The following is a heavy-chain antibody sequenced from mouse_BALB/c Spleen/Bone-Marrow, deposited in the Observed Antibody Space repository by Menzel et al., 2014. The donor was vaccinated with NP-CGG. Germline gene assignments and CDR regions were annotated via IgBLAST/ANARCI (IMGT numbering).Heavy chain of an antibody. CDR1: GFTFSSYG. CDR2: ISNGSNYT. CDR3: TRQRGDYAMDY. D-gene: IGHD1-1*02. V-gene: IGHV5-9-3*01. Sequence: EVKLMESGGGLVKPGGSLKLSCAASGFTFSSYGVSWVRQTPEKRLEWVATISNGSNYTYYPDSVKGRFTISRDNAKNTLYLQMSSLRSEDTAMYYCTRQRGDYAMDYWGQGTSVTVSS. J-gene: IGHJ4*01.